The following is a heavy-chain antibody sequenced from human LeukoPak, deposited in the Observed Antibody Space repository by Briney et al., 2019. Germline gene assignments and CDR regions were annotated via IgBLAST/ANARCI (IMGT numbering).Heavy chain of an antibody. CDR3: ARLTSSWSIDY. V-gene: IGHV3-33*01. Sequence: GGSLRLSCAPSGFTFNRYGMHWVRQASGKGLEWVAVISYDGNNVYYAGSVKGRFTISRDNSKNTLYLEMNSLRAEDTAVYFCARLTSSWSIDYWGQGTLVTVSS. CDR2: ISYDGNNV. CDR1: GFTFNRYG. J-gene: IGHJ4*02. D-gene: IGHD6-13*01.